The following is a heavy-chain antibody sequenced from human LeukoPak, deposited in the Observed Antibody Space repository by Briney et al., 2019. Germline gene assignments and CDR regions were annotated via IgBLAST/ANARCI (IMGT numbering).Heavy chain of an antibody. CDR3: AKSFYGDYNVVFDY. CDR2: ISGSGGST. D-gene: IGHD4-17*01. V-gene: IGHV3-23*01. CDR1: GFTFSSYA. J-gene: IGHJ4*02. Sequence: PGGSLRLSCAASGFTFSSYAMGWVRQAPGKGLEWVSAISGSGGSTYYADSVKGRFTISRDNSKNTLSLQMNSLRAEDTAVYYCAKSFYGDYNVVFDYWGQGTLVTVSS.